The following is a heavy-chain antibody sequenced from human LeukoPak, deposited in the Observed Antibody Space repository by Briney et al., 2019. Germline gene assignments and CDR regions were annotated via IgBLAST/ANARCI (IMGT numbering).Heavy chain of an antibody. CDR3: ARGYSSSWVDY. V-gene: IGHV1-2*06. Sequence: ASVKVSCKASEYTFTGFHMHWVRQAPGQGLEWMGRINPKSGGTNYAQKFQGRVTMTTDTSISTAYMQLSRLRSDDTAAYYCARGYSSSWVDYWGQGTLVTVSS. D-gene: IGHD6-13*01. J-gene: IGHJ4*02. CDR2: INPKSGGT. CDR1: EYTFTGFH.